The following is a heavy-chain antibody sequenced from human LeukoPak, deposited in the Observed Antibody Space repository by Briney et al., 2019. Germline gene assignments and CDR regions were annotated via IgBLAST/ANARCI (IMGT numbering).Heavy chain of an antibody. V-gene: IGHV4-39*07. CDR1: GGSISSSSYY. Sequence: SETLSLTCTVSGGSISSSSYYWGWIRQPPGKGLEWIGRIYTSGSTNYNPSLKSRVTMSVDTSKNQFSLKLSSVTAADTAVYYCARDLLCGGSCYSPFDYWGQGTLVTVSS. J-gene: IGHJ4*02. CDR2: IYTSGST. CDR3: ARDLLCGGSCYSPFDY. D-gene: IGHD2-15*01.